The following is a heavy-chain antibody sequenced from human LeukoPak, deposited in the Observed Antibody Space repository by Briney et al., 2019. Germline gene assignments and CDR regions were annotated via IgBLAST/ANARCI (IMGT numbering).Heavy chain of an antibody. CDR3: YSAFDWFNFDY. J-gene: IGHJ4*02. CDR1: GGSISSYY. V-gene: IGHV4-4*08. Sequence: PSETLSLTCTVSGGSISSYYWSWIRQPPGKGLEWIGYIYSSGSTNYNPSLKSRVTISVDTSKNQFSLKLSSVTAADTAVYYCYSAFDWFNFDYWGQGTLVTVSS. CDR2: IYSSGST. D-gene: IGHD3-9*01.